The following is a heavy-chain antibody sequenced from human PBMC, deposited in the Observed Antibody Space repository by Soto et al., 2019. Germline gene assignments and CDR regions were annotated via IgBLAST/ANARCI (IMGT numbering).Heavy chain of an antibody. CDR2: INNSGDT. Sequence: SETLSLTCAVYGGSFSGYYRSWIRQHPGKGLEWIGEINNSGDTNYNPSLKSRGTISVDTSKNQFSLKVTSVTAADKAVYYCAIDGTTGTANYHYDMDVWGQGTTVTVSS. J-gene: IGHJ6*02. V-gene: IGHV4-34*01. D-gene: IGHD4-17*01. CDR1: GGSFSGYY. CDR3: AIDGTTGTANYHYDMDV.